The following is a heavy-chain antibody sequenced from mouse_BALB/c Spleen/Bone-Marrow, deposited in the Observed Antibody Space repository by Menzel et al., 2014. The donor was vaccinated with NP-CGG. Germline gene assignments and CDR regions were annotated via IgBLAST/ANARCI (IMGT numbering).Heavy chain of an antibody. CDR2: INPYDGGT. Sequence: EVQLQQSGPELVKPGVSMKISCKTSGYSFTGYTMNWVKQSHGKNLEWIGLINPYDGGTSYNQKFKGKATLTVDKSSTTAFMELLSLTSEDSAVYYCAGWDYYGYAMDNWGQGTSVTVSS. V-gene: IGHV1-18*01. CDR3: AGWDYYGYAMDN. J-gene: IGHJ4*01. D-gene: IGHD1-1*01. CDR1: GYSFTGYT.